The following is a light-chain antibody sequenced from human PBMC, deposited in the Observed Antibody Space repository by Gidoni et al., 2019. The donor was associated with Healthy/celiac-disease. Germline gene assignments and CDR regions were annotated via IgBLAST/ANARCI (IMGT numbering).Light chain of an antibody. J-gene: IGKJ5*01. CDR2: AAS. Sequence: DIHLTQSPSFLSASVGDRVTITCRASQGISSYLAWYQQKPGKAPTLLIYAASTLQSGVPSRFSGSGSGTEFTLTISSLQPEDFATYYCQQLNSYPITFGQGTRLEIK. CDR3: QQLNSYPIT. V-gene: IGKV1-9*01. CDR1: QGISSY.